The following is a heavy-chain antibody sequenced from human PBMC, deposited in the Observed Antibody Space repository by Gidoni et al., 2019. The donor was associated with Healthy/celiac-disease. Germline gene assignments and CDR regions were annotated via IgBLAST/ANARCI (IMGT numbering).Heavy chain of an antibody. D-gene: IGHD6-19*01. CDR3: ARVGYSSGWYADWFDP. CDR1: GFTFSDYY. V-gene: IGHV3-11*06. J-gene: IGHJ5*02. CDR2: ISSSSSYT. Sequence: QVQLVASGGGLVKPGGSLRLSCAASGFTFSDYYMRWIRRAPGKGLEWVSYISSSSSYTNYADSVKGRCTISRDNAKNSLYRQMNSLRAEDTAVYYCARVGYSSGWYADWFDPWGQGTLVTVSS.